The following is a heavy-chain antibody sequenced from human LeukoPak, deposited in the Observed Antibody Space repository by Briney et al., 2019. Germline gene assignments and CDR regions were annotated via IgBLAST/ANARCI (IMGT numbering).Heavy chain of an antibody. CDR1: GVSISSGDYY. V-gene: IGHV4-31*03. CDR3: ARSAFLVTAPGPYYFDY. Sequence: NPSETLSLTCTVSGVSISSGDYYWSWIRQHPGKGLEWIGSIYYSGSSYYNPSLKSRVTISVDTSKNQFSLKLSSVTAADTAVYYCARSAFLVTAPGPYYFDYWGPGTLFAVSS. CDR2: IYYSGSS. D-gene: IGHD6-13*01. J-gene: IGHJ4*01.